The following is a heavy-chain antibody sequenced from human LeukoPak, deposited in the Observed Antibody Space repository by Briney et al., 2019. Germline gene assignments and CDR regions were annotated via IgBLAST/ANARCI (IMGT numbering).Heavy chain of an antibody. CDR2: ISRSGGTT. J-gene: IGHJ6*03. CDR1: GFTLSSYD. CDR3: AKRGGTESFYYYYYMDV. V-gene: IGHV3-23*01. D-gene: IGHD2-15*01. Sequence: GGSLRLSCAASGFTLSSYDMTWVRQTQGKGLEWVALISRSGGTTYYADSGKGRFTISRDNSKNTLYLQMNSLRAEDTAEYYCAKRGGTESFYYYYYMDVWGKGTTVTVSS.